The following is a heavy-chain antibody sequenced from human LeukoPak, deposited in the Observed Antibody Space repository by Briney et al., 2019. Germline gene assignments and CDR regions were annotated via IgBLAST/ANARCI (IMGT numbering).Heavy chain of an antibody. D-gene: IGHD3-10*01. V-gene: IGHV4-38-2*02. CDR2: MHPTGVS. Sequence: SETLSLTCSVSGYSISIGFHWGWIRQSPGKGLEWLGSMHPTGVSYYNPSLKSRVSVSLDTSKNQLSLKLSSVTAADTAVYYCARDHGEEGDYSFDYWGQGTLVTVSS. J-gene: IGHJ4*02. CDR3: ARDHGEEGDYSFDY. CDR1: GYSISIGFH.